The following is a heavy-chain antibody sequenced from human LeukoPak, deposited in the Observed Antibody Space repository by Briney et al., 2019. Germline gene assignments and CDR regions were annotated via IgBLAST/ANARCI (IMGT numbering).Heavy chain of an antibody. CDR3: AREYCGGDCYSPLYFDY. J-gene: IGHJ4*02. Sequence: SETLSLTCTVSGGSISSSSYYWWWIRQPPGKLLEWIGGIYYSGSTYYNPSLKSRVTISVDTSKNQFSLKLSSVTAADTAVYYCAREYCGGDCYSPLYFDYWGQGTLVTVSP. CDR1: GGSISSSSYY. V-gene: IGHV4-39*02. CDR2: IYYSGST. D-gene: IGHD2-21*02.